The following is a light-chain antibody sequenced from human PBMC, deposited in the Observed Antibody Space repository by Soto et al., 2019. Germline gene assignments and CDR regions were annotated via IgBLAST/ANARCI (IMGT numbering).Light chain of an antibody. J-gene: IGKJ1*01. CDR2: GAS. V-gene: IGKV3-11*01. Sequence: EIVLTHSPGTLSLSPGERATLSFSSSENVRTFVDWYQQKPGQAPRLLIYGASNRATDIPARFSGSGSGTDFTLTISNLEPEDFAVYYCQQHSHWPPWTFGQGTKVDIK. CDR1: ENVRTF. CDR3: QQHSHWPPWT.